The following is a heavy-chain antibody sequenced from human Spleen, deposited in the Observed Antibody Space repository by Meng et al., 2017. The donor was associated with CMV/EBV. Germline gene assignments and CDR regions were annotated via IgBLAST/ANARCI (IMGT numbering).Heavy chain of an antibody. CDR3: ARNGHYSLDS. D-gene: IGHD3-22*01. Sequence: LPCPVSGGSFSIDYWWSWVRQTPGKGLQWLGELHHSGTTTYNPSLNSRVTFSLDKSKNEFSLKLTSVTVADTAVYYCARNGHYSLDSWSQGTLVTVSS. CDR2: LHHSGTT. CDR1: GGSFSIDYW. V-gene: IGHV4-4*02. J-gene: IGHJ4*02.